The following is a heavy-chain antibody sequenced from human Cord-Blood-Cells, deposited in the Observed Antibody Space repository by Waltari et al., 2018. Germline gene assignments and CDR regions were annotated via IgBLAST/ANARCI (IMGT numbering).Heavy chain of an antibody. V-gene: IGHV4-38-2*02. CDR1: GYSISSGYY. CDR2: IYHSGRS. J-gene: IGHJ1*01. Sequence: QVQLQESGPGLVKPSETLSLTCTVSGYSISSGYYWGWIRQPPGKGLEWIGSIYHSGRSYNNPSLKSRVTISVDTSKNQFSRKLSSVTAADTAVYYCARSEGSSWYAEYFQHWGQGTLVTVSS. D-gene: IGHD6-13*01. CDR3: ARSEGSSWYAEYFQH.